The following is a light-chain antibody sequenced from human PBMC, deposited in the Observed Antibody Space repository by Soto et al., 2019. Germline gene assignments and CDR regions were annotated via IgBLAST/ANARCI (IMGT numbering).Light chain of an antibody. J-gene: IGKJ4*01. V-gene: IGKV3-11*01. CDR3: QQPYNWPLT. CDR2: GAS. CDR1: QSVSSS. Sequence: EIVLTQSPATLSLSPGERATLSCRASQSVSSSVAWYQQNPGQAPRLLIYGASNGAAGIPARFSGTGSGTDFTLTISSLEPDDFTVYYCQQPYNWPLTFGGGTKVDIK.